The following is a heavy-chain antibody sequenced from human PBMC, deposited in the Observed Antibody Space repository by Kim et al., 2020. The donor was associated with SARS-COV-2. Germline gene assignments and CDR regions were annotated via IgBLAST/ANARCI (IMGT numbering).Heavy chain of an antibody. D-gene: IGHD2-2*01. CDR1: GGSISSGGYY. CDR3: ARCRGDIVVVPAVPLAIFDY. CDR2: IYYSGST. V-gene: IGHV4-31*03. J-gene: IGHJ4*02. Sequence: SETLSLTCTVSGGSISSGGYYWSWIRQHPGKGLEWIGYIYYSGSTYYNPSLKSRVTISVDTSKNQFSLKLSSVTAADTAVYYCARCRGDIVVVPAVPLAIFDYWGQGTLVTVSS.